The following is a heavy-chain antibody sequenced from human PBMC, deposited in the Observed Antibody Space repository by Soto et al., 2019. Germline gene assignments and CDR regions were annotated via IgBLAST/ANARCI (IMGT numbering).Heavy chain of an antibody. V-gene: IGHV1-2*02. CDR2: INGNSGGT. J-gene: IGHJ4*02. CDR3: ARDPADSMIGIDY. Sequence: ASVKVSCKASGYTFTDYFMHWVRQAPGQGLEWMGWINGNSGGTSYAQKFQGRVAMTRDTSISTAYMELSSLTFDDTAVYYCARDPADSMIGIDYWGQGTLVTVSS. CDR1: GYTFTDYF. D-gene: IGHD3-16*01.